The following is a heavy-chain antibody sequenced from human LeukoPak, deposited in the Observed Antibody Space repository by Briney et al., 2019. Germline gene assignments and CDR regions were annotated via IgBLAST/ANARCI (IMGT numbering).Heavy chain of an antibody. V-gene: IGHV4-59*01. CDR3: ARVGGPFDY. J-gene: IGHJ4*02. Sequence: SETLSLTCTVSGGSISNKYWSWIRQPPGKGLEWIGYIYYSGSTNYNPSLKSRVTILVDTSKNQFSLKLTSVTAADTAVYYCARVGGPFDYWGQGTLVTVSS. CDR1: GGSISNKY. CDR2: IYYSGST.